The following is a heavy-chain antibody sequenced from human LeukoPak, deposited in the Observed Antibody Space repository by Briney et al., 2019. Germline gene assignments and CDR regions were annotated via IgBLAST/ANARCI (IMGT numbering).Heavy chain of an antibody. V-gene: IGHV7-4-1*02. CDR1: GYTFTGYA. J-gene: IGHJ4*02. Sequence: ASVEVSCKASGYTFTGYAMNWVRQAPGQGLEWMGWINTNTGNPTYAQGFTGRFVFSLDTSVSTTYLHISSLEAEDTAFYYCVRAAHDSGGYLLYYFDYWGQGTLVTVSS. D-gene: IGHD3-22*01. CDR3: VRAAHDSGGYLLYYFDY. CDR2: INTNTGNP.